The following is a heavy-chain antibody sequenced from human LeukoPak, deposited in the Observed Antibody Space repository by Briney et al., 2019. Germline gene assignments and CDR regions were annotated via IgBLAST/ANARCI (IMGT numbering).Heavy chain of an antibody. D-gene: IGHD6-6*01. CDR2: ISGSGGSI. CDR3: AKDYGSSVGNSYYGMDV. V-gene: IGHV3-23*01. CDR1: GFTFSNYA. J-gene: IGHJ6*02. Sequence: GGSLRLSCAASGFTFSNYALNWVRQAPGEGLEWASEISGSGGSIYYADSVKGRFTISRDSSKNTLYLQMNSLRAEDTAVYYCAKDYGSSVGNSYYGMDVWGHGTTVIVSS.